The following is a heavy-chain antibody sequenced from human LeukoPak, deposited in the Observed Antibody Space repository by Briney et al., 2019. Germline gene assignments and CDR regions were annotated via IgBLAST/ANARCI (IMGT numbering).Heavy chain of an antibody. CDR1: GFTFSNFA. V-gene: IGHV3-23*01. CDR3: AKDLGKAAAGPAFDY. J-gene: IGHJ4*02. Sequence: GGSLRLSCAASGFTFSNFAMMWVRQSPGKGLEWVSSIRGGGAATGYADSVKGRFTISRDNSKNTLYLQMNSLRAEDTAVYYCAKDLGKAAAGPAFDYWGQGTLVTVSS. D-gene: IGHD6-13*01. CDR2: IRGGGAAT.